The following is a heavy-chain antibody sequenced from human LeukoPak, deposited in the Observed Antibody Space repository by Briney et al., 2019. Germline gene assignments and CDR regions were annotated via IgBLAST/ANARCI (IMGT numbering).Heavy chain of an antibody. J-gene: IGHJ4*02. CDR3: ANLRFLEWYLDY. CDR2: INPNSGGT. CDR1: GYTFTGYY. D-gene: IGHD3-3*01. Sequence: ASVKVSCKASGYTFTGYYMHWVRQAPGQGLEWMGRINPNSGGTNYAQKFQGRVTMTRDTSISTAYMELSRLRSDDTAVYYCANLRFLEWYLDYWGQGTLVTVSS. V-gene: IGHV1-2*06.